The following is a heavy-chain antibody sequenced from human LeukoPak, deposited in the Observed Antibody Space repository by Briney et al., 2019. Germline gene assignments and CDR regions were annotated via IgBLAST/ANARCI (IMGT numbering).Heavy chain of an antibody. CDR1: GYTFTSYA. CDR2: INAGNDYT. J-gene: IGHJ3*01. Sequence: ASVKVSCKASGYTFTSYAMHWVRQAPGQRLEWMGWINAGNDYTKYSQNLQGRVTITRDTSASTAYMELSSLRSEDTAVYYCARGYYDSSGLSSSAFDLWGQGTMVTVSS. D-gene: IGHD3-22*01. CDR3: ARGYYDSSGLSSSAFDL. V-gene: IGHV1-3*01.